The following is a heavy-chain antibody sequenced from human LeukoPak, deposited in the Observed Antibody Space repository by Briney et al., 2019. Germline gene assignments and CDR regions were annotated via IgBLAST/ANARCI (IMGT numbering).Heavy chain of an antibody. CDR1: GSTFTSYW. D-gene: IGHD3-10*01. J-gene: IGHJ6*02. CDR2: IFPRDADV. Sequence: GESLKISCKTSGSTFTSYWIGWVRQPPGKGLECMGVIFPRDADVSYSPSFQGQVTISADKSTNTAYLHWGSLKASDSAMYYCVRSLPGTLLRGYGMDVWGPGTTVTVS. V-gene: IGHV5-51*01. CDR3: VRSLPGTLLRGYGMDV.